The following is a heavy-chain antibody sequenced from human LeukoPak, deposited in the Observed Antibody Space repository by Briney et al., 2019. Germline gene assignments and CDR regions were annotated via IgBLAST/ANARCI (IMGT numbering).Heavy chain of an antibody. J-gene: IGHJ4*02. CDR2: INHSGST. CDR1: GGSFSGYY. D-gene: IGHD1-26*01. V-gene: IGHV4-34*01. Sequence: SETLSLTCAVYGGSFSGYYWSWIRQPPGKGLEWIWEINHSGSTNYNPSLKSRVTISVDTSKNQFSLKLSSVTAADTAVYYCARDTTSRFDYWGQGTLVTVSS. CDR3: ARDTTSRFDY.